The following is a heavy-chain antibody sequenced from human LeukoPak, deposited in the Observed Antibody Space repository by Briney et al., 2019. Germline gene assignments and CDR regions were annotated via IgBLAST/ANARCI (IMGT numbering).Heavy chain of an antibody. J-gene: IGHJ6*02. Sequence: SETLSLTCAVYGGSFSGYYWSWIRQPPGKGLEWIGEINHSGSTNYNPSLKSRVTISVDTSKNQFSLKLSSVTAADMAVYYCARVLGSSGVYYYGMDVWGQGTTVTVSS. CDR1: GGSFSGYY. CDR2: INHSGST. CDR3: ARVLGSSGVYYYGMDV. D-gene: IGHD3-22*01. V-gene: IGHV4-34*01.